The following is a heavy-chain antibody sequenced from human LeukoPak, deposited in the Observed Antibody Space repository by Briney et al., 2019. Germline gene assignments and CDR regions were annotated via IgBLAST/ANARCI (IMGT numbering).Heavy chain of an antibody. D-gene: IGHD5-12*01. Sequence: SETLSLTCTVSGGSISSGGYSWSWIRQPPGKGLEWIGYIYHSGSTYYNPSLKSRVTISVDRSKNQFSLKLSSVTAADTAVYYCAAVSAATTYFQHWGQGTLVTVSS. CDR3: AAVSAATTYFQH. V-gene: IGHV4-30-2*01. CDR2: IYHSGST. CDR1: GGSISSGGYS. J-gene: IGHJ1*01.